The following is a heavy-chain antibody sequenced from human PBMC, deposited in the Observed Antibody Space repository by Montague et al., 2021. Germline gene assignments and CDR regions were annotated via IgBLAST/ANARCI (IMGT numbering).Heavy chain of an antibody. Sequence: SLRLSCAASGFTFSNYSMSWVRQAPGKGLQWVANIKHDGSEKHYVDSVKGRFTISRDNAKNTLYLQMNSLRAEDTAVYFCARDQGQGYCGGDCYVGLDYWGQGTLVTVSS. D-gene: IGHD2-21*01. V-gene: IGHV3-7*01. CDR3: ARDQGQGYCGGDCYVGLDY. J-gene: IGHJ4*02. CDR1: GFTFSNYS. CDR2: IKHDGSEK.